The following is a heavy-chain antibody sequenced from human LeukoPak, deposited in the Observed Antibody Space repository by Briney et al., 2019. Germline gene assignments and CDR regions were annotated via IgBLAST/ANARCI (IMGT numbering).Heavy chain of an antibody. Sequence: PSETLSLTCTVSGGSISSGGYYWSWIRQHPGTGLEWIGYIYYTGSTYYNPSLKSRVTISVDTSKNQFSLKLSSVTAADTAVYYCASTRDGYKYYFDDWGQGTLVTVSS. CDR2: IYYTGST. CDR1: GGSISSGGYY. V-gene: IGHV4-31*03. D-gene: IGHD5-24*01. J-gene: IGHJ4*02. CDR3: ASTRDGYKYYFDD.